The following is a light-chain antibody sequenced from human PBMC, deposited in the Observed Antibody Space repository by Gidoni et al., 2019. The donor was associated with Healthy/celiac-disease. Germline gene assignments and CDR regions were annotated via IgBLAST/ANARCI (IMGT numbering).Light chain of an antibody. CDR1: RSNLGNNY. J-gene: IGLJ2*01. V-gene: IGLV1-51*02. CDR3: GTWDSSLSAPV. CDR2: ENN. Sequence: QSVLTQPTSVSAAPGQKVTIPCSGSRSNLGNNYVSCYQHRPGTAPKHLIYENNKRPSGIPDRFSGSKSGTSATLGITGLQTGDEADYYCGTWDSSLSAPVFGGGTKLTVL.